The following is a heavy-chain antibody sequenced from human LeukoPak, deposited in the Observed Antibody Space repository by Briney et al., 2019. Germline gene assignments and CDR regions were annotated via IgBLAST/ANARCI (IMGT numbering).Heavy chain of an antibody. Sequence: PSETLSLTCTVSGGSISSHYWSWIRQPPGKGLEWIGYIYYSGSTNYNPSLKSRVTISVDTSKKQVSLKLNSVTAADTAVYYCAIKDYGDYEAFDFWGQGTLVTVSS. D-gene: IGHD4-17*01. J-gene: IGHJ4*02. CDR3: AIKDYGDYEAFDF. V-gene: IGHV4-59*11. CDR2: IYYSGST. CDR1: GGSISSHY.